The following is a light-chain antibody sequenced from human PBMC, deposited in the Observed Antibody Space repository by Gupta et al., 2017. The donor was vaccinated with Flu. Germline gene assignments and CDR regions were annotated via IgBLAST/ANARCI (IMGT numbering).Light chain of an antibody. J-gene: IGLJ2*01. Sequence: SLLPHPPPVSVVPGQTARITCEGNDIRGHYVHWYHQKAGQAPVLVVYHDRDRPSRIPQRFSGSNSGNTATLTISGGEAGDEAAYYCQVWDSNGNHQEVFGGGTKLTVL. V-gene: IGLV3-21*02. CDR1: DIRGHY. CDR2: HDR. CDR3: QVWDSNGNHQEV.